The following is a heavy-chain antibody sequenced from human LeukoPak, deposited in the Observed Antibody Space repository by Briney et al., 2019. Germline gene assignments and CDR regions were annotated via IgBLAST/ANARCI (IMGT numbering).Heavy chain of an antibody. CDR2: ISYDGIHQ. V-gene: IGHV3-30*04. J-gene: IGHJ4*02. CDR1: GFIFSSYA. Sequence: GGSLRLSCAASGFIFSSYAMHWVRQAPGKGLEWVVSISYDGIHQYYTDSVKGRFTISRDNSKNTLYVQMNSLRAEDTAVYYCAKSFSNYFDYWGQGTLVTVSS. D-gene: IGHD4-11*01. CDR3: AKSFSNYFDY.